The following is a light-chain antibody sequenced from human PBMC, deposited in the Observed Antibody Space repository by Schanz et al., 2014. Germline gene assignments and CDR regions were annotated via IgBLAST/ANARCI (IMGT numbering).Light chain of an antibody. CDR3: QQYNNWPPWT. Sequence: DIVMTQSPDSLAVSLGERATINCKSSQSVLYTSDNKNYLAWYQHKPGQPPKLLISWASTRESGVPDRFSGSGSGTDFTLTISSLQAEDVAVYYCQQYNNWPPWTFGQGTKVEIK. CDR1: QSVLYTSDNKNY. J-gene: IGKJ1*01. V-gene: IGKV4-1*01. CDR2: WAS.